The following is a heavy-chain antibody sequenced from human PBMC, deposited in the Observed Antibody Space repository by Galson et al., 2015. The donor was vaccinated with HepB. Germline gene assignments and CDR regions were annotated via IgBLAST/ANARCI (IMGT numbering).Heavy chain of an antibody. V-gene: IGHV3-21*01. Sequence: SLRLSCAASGFTFSSDSMNWVRQAPGKGLEWVSSISSSSSFKFYAESVKGRFTISRDNAKNSLYLQMNSLRAEDTALYYCAKDGIMVANNPYHFHYWGQGTLVTVSS. CDR1: GFTFSSDS. CDR3: AKDGIMVANNPYHFHY. D-gene: IGHD2-15*01. CDR2: ISSSSSFK. J-gene: IGHJ4*02.